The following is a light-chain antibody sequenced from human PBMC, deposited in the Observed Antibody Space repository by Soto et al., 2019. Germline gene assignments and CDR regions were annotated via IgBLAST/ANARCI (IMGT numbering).Light chain of an antibody. CDR1: QTIGTY. V-gene: IGKV1-39*01. Sequence: DIQMTQSPSSLSASVGDRVTITCRASQTIGTYLNWYQQKPGRAPNLLIYAASSLQSGVPSRFSGSGSGTDFTLTISSLQPEDFATYYCQQSFSTLRGTFGPGTKVDIK. J-gene: IGKJ3*01. CDR2: AAS. CDR3: QQSFSTLRGT.